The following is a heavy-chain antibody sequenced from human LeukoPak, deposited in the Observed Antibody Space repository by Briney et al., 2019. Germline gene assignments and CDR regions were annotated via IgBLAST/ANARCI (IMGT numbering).Heavy chain of an antibody. CDR3: AKGNLGSFDY. Sequence: GGSLRLSCATSGFTLRDSWRTWVRQAPGKGLEWVANINGDGSQKYYLDSVKGRFTISRDNAKNSLFLQMNSLRADDTAVYYCAKGNLGSFDYWGQGTLVTVSS. CDR1: GFTLRDSW. J-gene: IGHJ4*02. V-gene: IGHV3-7*03. CDR2: INGDGSQK. D-gene: IGHD3-10*01.